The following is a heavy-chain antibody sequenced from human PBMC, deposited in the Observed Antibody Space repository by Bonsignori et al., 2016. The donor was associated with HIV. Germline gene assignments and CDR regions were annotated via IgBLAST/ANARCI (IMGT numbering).Heavy chain of an antibody. Sequence: WIRQPPGKGLEWVAVVPYDGETIYYAGSVKGRFTISRDNSKNTLFLQMSSLTTEDTAIYYCAKDDNLPYASSFDAFDICGQGTMVTVSS. CDR3: AKDDNLPYASSFDAFDI. V-gene: IGHV3-30*18. CDR2: VPYDGETI. J-gene: IGHJ3*02. D-gene: IGHD6-13*01.